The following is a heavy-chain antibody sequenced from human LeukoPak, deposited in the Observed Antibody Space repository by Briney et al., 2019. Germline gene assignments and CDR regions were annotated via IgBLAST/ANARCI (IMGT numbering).Heavy chain of an antibody. D-gene: IGHD1-1*01. Sequence: GGSLRLSCAASGFTFSSYGMSWVRQAPGKGLEWVAVISYDGSNKYYADSVKGRFTISRDNSKNTLYLQMNSLRAEDTAVYYCAKGTIGGFDYWGQGTLVTVPS. CDR1: GFTFSSYG. CDR2: ISYDGSNK. V-gene: IGHV3-30*18. CDR3: AKGTIGGFDY. J-gene: IGHJ4*02.